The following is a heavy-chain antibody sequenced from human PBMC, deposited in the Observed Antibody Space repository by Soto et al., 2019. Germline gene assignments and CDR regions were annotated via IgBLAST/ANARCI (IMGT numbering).Heavy chain of an antibody. Sequence: SETLSLTCTVSGGSISSSSYYWGWIRQPPGKGLEWIGSIYYSGSTYYNPSLKSRVTISGDTSKNHFSLKLSSVTAANTAVYYCARHGSPGASSSMVRYWGQGTLVTVSS. CDR1: GGSISSSSYY. V-gene: IGHV4-39*01. CDR2: IYYSGST. J-gene: IGHJ4*02. CDR3: ARHGSPGASSSMVRY. D-gene: IGHD6-6*01.